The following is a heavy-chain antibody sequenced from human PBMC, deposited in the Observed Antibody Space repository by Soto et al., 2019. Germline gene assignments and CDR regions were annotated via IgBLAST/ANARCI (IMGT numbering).Heavy chain of an antibody. J-gene: IGHJ5*02. CDR1: GGSISSYY. D-gene: IGHD3-10*01. CDR3: ARQGRFYGSGSYFDP. V-gene: IGHV4-59*01. CDR2: IYYSGST. Sequence: PSETLSLTCTVSGGSISSYYWSWIRQPPGKGLEWIGYIYYSGSTNYNPSLKSRVTISVDTSKNQFSLKLSSVTAADTAVYYCARQGRFYGSGSYFDPWGQGTLVTVSS.